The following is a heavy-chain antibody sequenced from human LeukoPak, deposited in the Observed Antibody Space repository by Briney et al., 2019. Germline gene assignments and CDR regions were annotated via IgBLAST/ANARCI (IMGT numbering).Heavy chain of an antibody. CDR3: ATISSGLLGVY. J-gene: IGHJ4*02. V-gene: IGHV4-39*01. Sequence: SETLPLTCTVSGGSISSSSYYWGWIRQPPGKGLEWIGSIYYSGSTYYNPSLKSRVTISVDTSKNQFSLKLSSVTAADTAVYYCATISSGLLGVYWGQGTLVTVSS. CDR2: IYYSGST. D-gene: IGHD6-19*01. CDR1: GGSISSSSYY.